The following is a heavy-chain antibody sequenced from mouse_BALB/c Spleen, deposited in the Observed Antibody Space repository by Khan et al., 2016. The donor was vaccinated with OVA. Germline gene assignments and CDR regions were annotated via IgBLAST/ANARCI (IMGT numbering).Heavy chain of an antibody. CDR2: INTNTGEP. Sequence: QIQLVQSGPELKKPGETVKISCKASGYTFTNYGMNWVKQAPGKGLKWMGWINTNTGEPTYAEEFKGRFAFSLETSASTAYLQLNNLKNEETATYFCARGNYYGSNSWFAYWGQGTLVTVSA. CDR3: ARGNYYGSNSWFAY. J-gene: IGHJ3*01. V-gene: IGHV9-3*02. CDR1: GYTFTNYG. D-gene: IGHD1-1*01.